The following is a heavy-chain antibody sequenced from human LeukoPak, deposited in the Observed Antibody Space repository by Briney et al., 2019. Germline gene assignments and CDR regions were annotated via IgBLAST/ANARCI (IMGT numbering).Heavy chain of an antibody. CDR3: ARDLFAIAVAGPYNWFDP. CDR2: IYNGGNT. V-gene: IGHV3-53*01. D-gene: IGHD6-19*01. Sequence: QPGGSLRLSCAASGFTVSGNFMSWVRQAPGEGLEWASVIYNGGNTDYADSVKGRFIISRDNSKNTLCLQMNSLRAEDTAVYYCARDLFAIAVAGPYNWFDPWGQGTLVTVSS. CDR1: GFTVSGNF. J-gene: IGHJ5*02.